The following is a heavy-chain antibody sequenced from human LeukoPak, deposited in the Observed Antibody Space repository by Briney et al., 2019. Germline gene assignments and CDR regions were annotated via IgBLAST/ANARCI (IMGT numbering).Heavy chain of an antibody. Sequence: GGSLSLSCAASGFTFDDYAMHWVRQAAGKGLEWVSGISWNSGSIGYADSVKGRFTISRDNAKNSLYLEMNSLRAEDTALYYCAKEEAYGSGSYIDYWGQGTLVTVSS. CDR3: AKEEAYGSGSYIDY. V-gene: IGHV3-9*01. J-gene: IGHJ4*02. CDR2: ISWNSGSI. D-gene: IGHD3-10*01. CDR1: GFTFDDYA.